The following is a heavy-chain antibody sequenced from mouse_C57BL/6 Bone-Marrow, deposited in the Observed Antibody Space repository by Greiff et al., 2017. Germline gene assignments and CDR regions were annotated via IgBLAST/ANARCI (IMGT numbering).Heavy chain of an antibody. Sequence: EVQLQQSGPVLVKPGASVKMSCKASGYTFTDYYMNWVKQSHGKSLEWIGVINPYNGGTSYNQKFKGKATLTVDKSSSTSYMELNSLTSEDSAVYYCARRAVSYDFDYWGQGTTLTVSS. J-gene: IGHJ2*01. CDR3: ARRAVSYDFDY. CDR2: INPYNGGT. CDR1: GYTFTDYY. D-gene: IGHD1-1*01. V-gene: IGHV1-19*01.